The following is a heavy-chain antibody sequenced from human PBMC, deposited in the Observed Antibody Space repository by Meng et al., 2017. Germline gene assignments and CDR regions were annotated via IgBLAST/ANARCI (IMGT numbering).Heavy chain of an antibody. D-gene: IGHD4-17*01. Sequence: GGSLRLSCAASGFTFSSYGMHWVRQAPGKGLEWVAVIWYDGSNKYYADSVKGRFTISRDNSKNTLYLQMNSLRAEDTAVYYCARDRDYGDYVLDYWCQGTLVTVSS. CDR2: IWYDGSNK. CDR1: GFTFSSYG. CDR3: ARDRDYGDYVLDY. V-gene: IGHV3-33*01. J-gene: IGHJ4*02.